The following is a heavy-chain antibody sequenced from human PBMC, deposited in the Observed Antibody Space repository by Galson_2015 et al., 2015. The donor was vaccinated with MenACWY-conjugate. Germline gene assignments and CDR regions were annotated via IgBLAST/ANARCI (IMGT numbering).Heavy chain of an antibody. CDR1: GFTLMSYN. Sequence: SLRLSCAASGFTLMSYNMNWVRQAPGKGLEWISFIGNSGSPIYYADSVKGRFTISRDNAKNSLFLHMNSLRADDTAVYYCARGTYRSGSSIWGQGTLVTVSS. CDR2: IGNSGSPI. V-gene: IGHV3-48*04. D-gene: IGHD6-19*01. J-gene: IGHJ4*02. CDR3: ARGTYRSGSSI.